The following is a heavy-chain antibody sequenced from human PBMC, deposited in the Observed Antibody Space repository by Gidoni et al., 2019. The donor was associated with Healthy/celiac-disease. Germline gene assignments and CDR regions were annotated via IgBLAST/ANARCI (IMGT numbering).Heavy chain of an antibody. V-gene: IGHV3-9*01. J-gene: IGHJ4*02. Sequence: EVQLVESGGGLVMPGRSLRLSCAASGFIFDDYAMHWVRKAPGQGLEWVAGISWNGGSIGYADSVKGRFTISRDNAKNSLYLQMNSLRAEDTALYYCAKDETYSSGPIDYWGQGTLVTVSS. D-gene: IGHD6-19*01. CDR2: ISWNGGSI. CDR3: AKDETYSSGPIDY. CDR1: GFIFDDYA.